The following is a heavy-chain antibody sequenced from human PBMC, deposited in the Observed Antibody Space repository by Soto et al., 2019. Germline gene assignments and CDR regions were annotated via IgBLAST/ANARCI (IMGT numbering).Heavy chain of an antibody. V-gene: IGHV4-34*01. Sequence: SETLSLTCAVYGGSFSGYYWSWIRQPPGKGLEWIGEINHSGSTNYNPSLKSRVTVSVDTSKNQFSLKLSSVTAADTAVYYCARGIESYHSGGYYSYYFDSWGQGTQVTVSS. CDR1: GGSFSGYY. J-gene: IGHJ4*02. CDR2: INHSGST. CDR3: ARGIESYHSGGYYSYYFDS. D-gene: IGHD3-22*01.